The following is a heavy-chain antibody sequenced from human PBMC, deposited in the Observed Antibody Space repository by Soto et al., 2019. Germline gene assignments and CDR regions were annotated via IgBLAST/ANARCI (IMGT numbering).Heavy chain of an antibody. J-gene: IGHJ3*02. V-gene: IGHV3-30-3*01. Sequence: QVQLMESGGGVVQPGRSLRLSCVASGFSFSNYAMHWVRQAPGKGLEWVAIISYDGSNKYYADSVKGRFTISRDNSKNTLYLQMNDLRTEDTAVYYCATVRGYRQDFDAFDIWGQGTMVTVSS. CDR1: GFSFSNYA. D-gene: IGHD3-16*02. CDR3: ATVRGYRQDFDAFDI. CDR2: ISYDGSNK.